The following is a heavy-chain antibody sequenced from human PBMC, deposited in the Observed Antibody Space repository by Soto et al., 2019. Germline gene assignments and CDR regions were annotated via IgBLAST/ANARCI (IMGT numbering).Heavy chain of an antibody. J-gene: IGHJ4*02. CDR2: INYGGGTT. CDR3: AKNPGYYYDSTGYHFDY. V-gene: IGHV3-23*01. D-gene: IGHD3-22*01. CDR1: EFTFSNYA. Sequence: GGSLRLSCAASEFTFSNYAMSWVRQAPGKGLEWVSAINYGGGTTYYADSVKGRFTISRDNSKNTLYLQMNSLRAEDTAVYYCAKNPGYYYDSTGYHFDYWGQGT.